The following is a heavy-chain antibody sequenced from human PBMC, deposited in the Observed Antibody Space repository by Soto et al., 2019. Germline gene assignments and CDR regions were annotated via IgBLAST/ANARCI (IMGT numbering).Heavy chain of an antibody. Sequence: LKISCKASGYSFTDYWIGRVRQMPGKGLEWMGIIYPGDSDTKYSPSFQGQVTMSADKSISTAYLQWNSLKASDTAMYYCARDGLSSSSSFDYWGQGTLVTVSS. D-gene: IGHD6-6*01. J-gene: IGHJ4*02. CDR1: GYSFTDYW. CDR3: ARDGLSSSSSFDY. V-gene: IGHV5-51*01. CDR2: IYPGDSDT.